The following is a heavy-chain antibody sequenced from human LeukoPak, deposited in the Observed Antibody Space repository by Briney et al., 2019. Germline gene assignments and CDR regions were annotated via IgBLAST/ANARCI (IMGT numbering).Heavy chain of an antibody. Sequence: KPSETLSLTCTVSSVSISSRNYYWGWIRQPPGKGLVWIGSFYYGGSTQYSPSLKSRVTISVDTSKNQFSLKLSSVTDADTAVYYCARMTTVTHDLDFDYWGQGTLVTVSS. CDR2: FYYGGST. V-gene: IGHV4-39*07. CDR1: SVSISSRNYY. J-gene: IGHJ4*02. CDR3: ARMTTVTHDLDFDY. D-gene: IGHD4-17*01.